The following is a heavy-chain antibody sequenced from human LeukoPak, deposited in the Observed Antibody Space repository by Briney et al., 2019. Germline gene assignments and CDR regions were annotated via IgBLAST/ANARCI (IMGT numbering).Heavy chain of an antibody. Sequence: GGSLRLSCAASGFTFSSYAMHWVRQAPGKGLEWVAVISYDGSNKYYADSVKGRFTISRDNSKNTLYLQMNSLRAEDTAVYYCAREGADSSGWLTHPYYYYYYGMDVWGQGTTVTVSS. J-gene: IGHJ6*02. V-gene: IGHV3-30-3*01. D-gene: IGHD6-19*01. CDR3: AREGADSSGWLTHPYYYYYYGMDV. CDR1: GFTFSSYA. CDR2: ISYDGSNK.